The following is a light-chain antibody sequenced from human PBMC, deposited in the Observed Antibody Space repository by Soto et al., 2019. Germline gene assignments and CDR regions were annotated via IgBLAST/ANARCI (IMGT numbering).Light chain of an antibody. CDR2: GAF. CDR3: QQYYNWPLT. CDR1: QSVSSN. V-gene: IGKV3-15*01. J-gene: IGKJ1*01. Sequence: IVLTQSPATLSLSPGERATLPCRASQSVSSNLAWYQQKPGQAPSLLIYGAFTRATGIPARFSGTGSGTEFTLTISSLQSEDFALYYCQQYYNWPLTFGQGTKVDIK.